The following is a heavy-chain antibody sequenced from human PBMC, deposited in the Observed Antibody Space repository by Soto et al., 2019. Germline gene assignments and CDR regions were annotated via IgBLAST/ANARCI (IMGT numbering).Heavy chain of an antibody. CDR3: AHSQRYTNNFDY. J-gene: IGHJ4*02. V-gene: IGHV2-5*02. CDR1: GFSLSTSGVG. CDR2: IYWDDDN. D-gene: IGHD3-9*01. Sequence: QITLKESGPTLVKPTQTLTLTCTFSGFSLSTSGVGVGWIRQPPGKALEWLALIYWDDDNRYSPSLKSRLTITKDTAKNQVVLTMTNMDPVDTATYYCAHSQRYTNNFDYWGQGTLVTVSS.